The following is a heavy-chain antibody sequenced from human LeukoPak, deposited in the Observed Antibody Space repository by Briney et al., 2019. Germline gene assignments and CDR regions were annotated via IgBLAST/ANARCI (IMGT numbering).Heavy chain of an antibody. CDR1: GFTFSNYG. D-gene: IGHD3-3*01. J-gene: IGHJ6*03. CDR3: AKGPTQVLRFLRDGRTYYMDV. CDR2: IWYDGKHQ. V-gene: IGHV3-33*06. Sequence: GGSLRLSCAASGFTFSNYGMHWVRQAPGRGLECVAVIWYDGKHQYYADSVKGRFNISRDNPKNMLYLQMNSLRVEDTAVYYCAKGPTQVLRFLRDGRTYYMDVWGKGTSVLVSS.